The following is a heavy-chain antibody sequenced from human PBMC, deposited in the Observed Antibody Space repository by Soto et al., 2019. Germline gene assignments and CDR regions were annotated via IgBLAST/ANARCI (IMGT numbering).Heavy chain of an antibody. CDR3: ARDNGYSYGSTLDH. J-gene: IGHJ4*02. CDR2: IYYSGST. V-gene: IGHV4-59*01. D-gene: IGHD5-18*01. CDR1: GDSISSYY. Sequence: SETLSLTCTDSGDSISSYYWSWIRQPPGKGLEWIGYIYYSGSTNYNPSLRSRVTISVDTSKNQFSLKLSSVTAADTAVYYCARDNGYSYGSTLDHWGQGTLVTVSS.